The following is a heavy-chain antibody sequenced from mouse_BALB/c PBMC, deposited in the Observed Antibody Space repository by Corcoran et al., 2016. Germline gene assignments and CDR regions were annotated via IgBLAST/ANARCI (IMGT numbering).Heavy chain of an antibody. CDR2: IDPENGNT. Sequence: EVQLQQSGAELVKPGASVKLSCTASGFNIKDTYMHWVKQRPKQGLEGIGRIDPENGNTKYDPKFQGKATITAETSSNTAYLQLSSLTSEDTAVYACARSTYRDDGDWYFDVWGAGTTVTVSS. CDR1: GFNIKDTY. D-gene: IGHD2-14*01. J-gene: IGHJ1*01. CDR3: ARSTYRDDGDWYFDV. V-gene: IGHV14-3*02.